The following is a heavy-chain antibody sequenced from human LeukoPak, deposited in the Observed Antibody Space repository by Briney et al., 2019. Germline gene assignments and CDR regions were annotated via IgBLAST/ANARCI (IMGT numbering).Heavy chain of an antibody. J-gene: IGHJ4*02. CDR3: ARGVDYYDSSGYSAPYYFDY. CDR1: GGSFSGYY. D-gene: IGHD3-22*01. CDR2: INHSGST. Sequence: KPSETLSRTCAVYGGSFSGYYWSWIRQPPGKGLEWIGEINHSGSTNYNPSLKSRVTISVDTSKNQFSLKLSSVTAADTAVYYCARGVDYYDSSGYSAPYYFDYWGQGTLVTVSS. V-gene: IGHV4-34*01.